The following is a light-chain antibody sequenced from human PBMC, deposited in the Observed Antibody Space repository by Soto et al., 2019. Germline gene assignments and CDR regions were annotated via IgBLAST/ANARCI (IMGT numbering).Light chain of an antibody. CDR3: QQLRMYPST. CDR2: AAS. J-gene: IGKJ4*01. V-gene: IGKV1-9*01. CDR1: QDIAIY. Sequence: DIQMTQSPSTLSGSVGARVPITCRASQDIAIYLAWYQQKPGEAPKLLIYAASTLYGGVPSRFSGSGSGTDFALTITSLQAEDFATYYCQQLRMYPSTFGGGTKVDIK.